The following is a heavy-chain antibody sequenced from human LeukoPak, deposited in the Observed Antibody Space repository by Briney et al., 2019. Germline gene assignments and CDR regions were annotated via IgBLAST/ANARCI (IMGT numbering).Heavy chain of an antibody. V-gene: IGHV4-39*01. D-gene: IGHD3-10*01. J-gene: IGHJ6*02. Sequence: PSETLSLTCSVTGDSISRGGHFGGWIRQPPGKGLEWIASISSGGSTYYNPSLKSRVTISLDTSKRQISLRLTSVTATDTAVYYCVRHADTGSGPLGMDVWGQGTTVTVSS. CDR1: GDSISRGGHF. CDR2: ISSGGST. CDR3: VRHADTGSGPLGMDV.